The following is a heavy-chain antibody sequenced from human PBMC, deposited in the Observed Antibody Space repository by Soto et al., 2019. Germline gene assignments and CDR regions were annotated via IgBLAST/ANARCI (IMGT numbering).Heavy chain of an antibody. CDR3: ATNGGYYDASGPKYFQH. CDR2: IYYSGST. Sequence: SETLSLPCTVSGGSISSGGYYWNWIRQRPGKGLECIGYIYYSGSTYYNPSLKSRLSISVDTSKNQFSLKLSSMTAADTAVYYCATNGGYYDASGPKYFQHWGQGTLVTVSS. V-gene: IGHV4-31*03. J-gene: IGHJ1*01. D-gene: IGHD3-22*01. CDR1: GGSISSGGYY.